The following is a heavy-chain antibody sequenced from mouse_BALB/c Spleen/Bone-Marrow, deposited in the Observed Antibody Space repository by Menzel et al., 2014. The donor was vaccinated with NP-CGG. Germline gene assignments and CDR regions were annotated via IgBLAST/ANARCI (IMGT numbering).Heavy chain of an antibody. CDR1: GYTFTSYW. D-gene: IGHD2-3*01. CDR2: IYPGSGST. CDR3: TRGNDNYYYFDF. V-gene: IGHV1S22*01. J-gene: IGHJ1*01. Sequence: LQQSGSELVRPGASVKLSCKASGYTFTSYWMHWVKQRHGQGLEWIGNIYPGSGSTNYDEKFKSKGTLTVDTSSSTAYMHLNSLTSDDSAFYYCTRGNDNYYYFDFWGAGTTVTVSS.